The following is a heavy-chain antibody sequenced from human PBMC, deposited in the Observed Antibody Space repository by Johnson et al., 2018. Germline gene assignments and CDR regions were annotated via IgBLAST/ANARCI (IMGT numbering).Heavy chain of an antibody. V-gene: IGHV3-23*04. D-gene: IGHD3-16*01. J-gene: IGHJ3*02. CDR2: ISGSTSYI. Sequence: VQLVESGGGLVQXGGSLRLSCAASGFTFSSYAMSWVRQAPGKGLEWVSAISGSTSYIYYADSVKGRFTISRDNSKNSLYLQMNSLRAEDTAVYYCARERGSGAFDIWGQGTMVTVSS. CDR1: GFTFSSYA. CDR3: ARERGSGAFDI.